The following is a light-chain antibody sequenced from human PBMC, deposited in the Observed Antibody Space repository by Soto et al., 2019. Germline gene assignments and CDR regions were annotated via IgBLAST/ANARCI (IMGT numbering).Light chain of an antibody. Sequence: SYELTQPASVSVAPGKTARITCGGTNIGSKSVHWYQQKPGQAPVLGIYYDSDRPSGIPERFSGSNSGNTATLTISRVEAGDEADYYCQVWDSSSDHWVFGGGTKLTVL. V-gene: IGLV3-21*04. J-gene: IGLJ3*02. CDR1: NIGSKS. CDR3: QVWDSSSDHWV. CDR2: YDS.